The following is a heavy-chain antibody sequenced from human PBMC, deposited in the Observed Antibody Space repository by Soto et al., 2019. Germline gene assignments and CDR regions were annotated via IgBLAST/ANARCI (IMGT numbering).Heavy chain of an antibody. CDR2: ISSSGSTI. V-gene: IGHV3-11*01. CDR1: GFTFSDYY. CDR3: AGESSQNRDSLNWFHP. J-gene: IGHJ5*02. D-gene: IGHD2-21*01. Sequence: QVQLVESGGGLVKPGGALRLSCAASGFTFSDYYMSWIRQAPGKVLEWASYISSSGSTIYYADSVTGRFTISRDHAKNSLYLKMNSLRAEDTAVYYGAGESSQNRDSLNWFHPWGQGTLVTVSS.